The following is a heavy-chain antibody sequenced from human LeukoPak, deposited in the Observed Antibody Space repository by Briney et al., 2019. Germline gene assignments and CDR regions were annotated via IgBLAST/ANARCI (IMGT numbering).Heavy chain of an antibody. V-gene: IGHV1-2*02. D-gene: IGHD3-16*01. CDR1: GYTFTGYY. CDR2: INPNSGGT. J-gene: IGHJ4*02. CDR3: ARDPHRYGPFDY. Sequence: ASVKVSCKASGYTFTGYYMHWVRQAPGQGLEWMGWINPNSGGTNYAQKFQGRVTMTRDTSISTAYMELSRLRSDDTAVYYCARDPHRYGPFDYWGQGTLVTVSP.